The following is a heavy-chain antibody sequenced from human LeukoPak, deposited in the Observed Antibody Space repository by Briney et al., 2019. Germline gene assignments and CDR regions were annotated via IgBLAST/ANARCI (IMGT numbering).Heavy chain of an antibody. CDR2: INTNTGNP. CDR3: ASLAAAGHP. V-gene: IGHV7-4-1*01. Sequence: ASVKVSCKASGYTFTGYHMHWVRQAPGQGLEWMGRINTNTGNPTYAQGFTGRFVFSLDTSVSTAYLQICSLKAEDTAVYYCASLAAAGHPWGQGTLVTVSS. J-gene: IGHJ5*02. D-gene: IGHD6-13*01. CDR1: GYTFTGYH.